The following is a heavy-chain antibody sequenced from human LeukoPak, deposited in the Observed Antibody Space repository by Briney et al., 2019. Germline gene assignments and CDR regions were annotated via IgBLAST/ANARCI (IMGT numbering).Heavy chain of an antibody. CDR1: GFTFSSYS. CDR2: ISSSSSYI. Sequence: GGSLRLSCAASGFTFSSYSMNWVRQAPGKGLEWVSSISSSSSYIYYADSVKGRFTISRDNAKNSLYLQMNSLRAEDTAVYYCARGALRYFDWSTESPFDYWGQGTLVTVSS. CDR3: ARGALRYFDWSTESPFDY. D-gene: IGHD3-9*01. V-gene: IGHV3-21*01. J-gene: IGHJ4*02.